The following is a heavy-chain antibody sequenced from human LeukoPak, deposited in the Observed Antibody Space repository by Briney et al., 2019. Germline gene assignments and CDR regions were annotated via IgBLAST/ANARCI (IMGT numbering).Heavy chain of an antibody. D-gene: IGHD3-16*01. CDR3: ARRADAYSHPYDY. Sequence: ASVKVSCKASGFTFTSFYMHWVRQAPGQGLEWLGVINPSGGDTIYAQKFQGRVTMTRDMSTRTAFMELSSLRSEDTAVYYCARRADAYSHPYDYWGQGTLVTVSS. CDR1: GFTFTSFY. V-gene: IGHV1-46*01. J-gene: IGHJ4*02. CDR2: INPSGGDT.